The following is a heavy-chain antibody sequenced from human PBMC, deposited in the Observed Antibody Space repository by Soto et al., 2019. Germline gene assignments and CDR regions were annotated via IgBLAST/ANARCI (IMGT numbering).Heavy chain of an antibody. CDR2: MYNTGST. J-gene: IGHJ6*02. Sequence: QVQLQESGPGLVKPSETLSLTCTVSGGTISSYYWSWIRQPPGKGLEWIGYMYNTGSTVYNPSLQSRVTISVDTSTNQFSLTLNSGTAADTAVYYCARDLWGYCGTDCYPLDVWGQGTTVTVSS. CDR3: ARDLWGYCGTDCYPLDV. V-gene: IGHV4-59*01. CDR1: GGTISSYY. D-gene: IGHD2-21*02.